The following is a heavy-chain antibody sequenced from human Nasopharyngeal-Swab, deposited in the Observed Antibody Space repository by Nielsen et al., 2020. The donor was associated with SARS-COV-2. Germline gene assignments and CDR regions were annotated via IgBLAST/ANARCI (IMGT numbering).Heavy chain of an antibody. D-gene: IGHD2-15*01. V-gene: IGHV3-15*01. J-gene: IGHJ4*02. CDR2: IKSKTDGRTT. Sequence: RPAPGEGLEWVGGIKSKTDGRTTDYAAPVKGRFTISRDDSKNTLYLQMNSLKTEDTAVYYCTTCGGICYYPIFDYWGQGTLVTVSS. CDR3: TTCGGICYYPIFDY.